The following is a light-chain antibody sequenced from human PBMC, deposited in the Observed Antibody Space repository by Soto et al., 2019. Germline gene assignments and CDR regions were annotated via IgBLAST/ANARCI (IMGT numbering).Light chain of an antibody. V-gene: IGKV3-20*01. CDR1: QSVNNNY. CDR3: QQYGSSLHT. Sequence: EIVLTQSPGTLSLSPGERATLSCRASQSVNNNYVAWYQQKSGQAPRLLIFAASSRATGIPGRFSGSGSETDFTLTISRLEPEDFAVYYCQQYGSSLHTFGQGTKRENK. J-gene: IGKJ2*01. CDR2: AAS.